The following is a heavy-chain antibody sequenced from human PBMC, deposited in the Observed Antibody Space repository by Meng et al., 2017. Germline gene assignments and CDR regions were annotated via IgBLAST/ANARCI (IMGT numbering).Heavy chain of an antibody. Sequence: GESLKISCAASGFTFSSYAMSWVRQAPGKGLEWVSAISGSGGSTYDADSVKGRFTISRDNSKNTLYLQMNSLRAEDTAVYYCAKRSITGTTPNYYYGMDVWGQGTTVTVSS. CDR3: AKRSITGTTPNYYYGMDV. CDR1: GFTFSSYA. V-gene: IGHV3-23*01. D-gene: IGHD1-20*01. CDR2: ISGSGGST. J-gene: IGHJ6*02.